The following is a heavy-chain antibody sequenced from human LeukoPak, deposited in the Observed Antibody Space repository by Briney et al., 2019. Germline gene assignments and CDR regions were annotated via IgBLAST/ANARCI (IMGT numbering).Heavy chain of an antibody. D-gene: IGHD2-2*01. CDR3: AKTVCSSTSCPVDY. V-gene: IGHV3-33*06. CDR1: GFTFSSYG. CDR2: IWYDGSNK. J-gene: IGHJ4*02. Sequence: GGSLRLSCAASGFTFSSYGMHWVRQAPGKGLEWVAVIWYDGSNKYYADSVKGRFTISRGNSKNTLYLQMNSLRAEDTAVYYCAKTVCSSTSCPVDYWGQGTLVTVSS.